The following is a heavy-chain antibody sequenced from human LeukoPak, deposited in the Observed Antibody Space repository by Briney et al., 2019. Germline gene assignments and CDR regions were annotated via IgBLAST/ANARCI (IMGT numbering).Heavy chain of an antibody. CDR1: GYTFTGYY. Sequence: GASVKVSCKASGYTFTGYYMHWVRQAPGQGLEWMGWINPNRGGTNYAQKFQGWVTMTRDTSISTAYMELSRLRSDDTAVYYCATSEGSTMVRGVINYGMDVWGQGTTVTVSS. CDR3: ATSEGSTMVRGVINYGMDV. CDR2: INPNRGGT. J-gene: IGHJ6*02. V-gene: IGHV1-2*04. D-gene: IGHD3-10*01.